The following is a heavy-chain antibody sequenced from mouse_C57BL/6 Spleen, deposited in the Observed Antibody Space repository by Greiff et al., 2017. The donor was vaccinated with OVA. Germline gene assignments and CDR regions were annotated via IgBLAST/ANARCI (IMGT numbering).Heavy chain of an antibody. CDR1: GFTFTDYY. V-gene: IGHV7-3*01. J-gene: IGHJ4*01. CDR3: ARLYSNVYAMDY. CDR2: IRNKANGYTT. Sequence: DVQLVESGGGLVQPGGSLSLPCAASGFTFTDYYMSWVRQPPGKALEWLGFIRNKANGYTTEYSASVKGRFTISRDNSQSILYLQMNALRAEDSATYYCARLYSNVYAMDYWGQGTSVTVSS. D-gene: IGHD2-5*01.